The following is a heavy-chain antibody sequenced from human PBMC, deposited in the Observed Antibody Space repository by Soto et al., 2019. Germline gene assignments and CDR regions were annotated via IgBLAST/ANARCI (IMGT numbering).Heavy chain of an antibody. CDR3: ARDPPYNWNDVRWFDP. J-gene: IGHJ5*02. CDR2: IIPIFGTA. CDR1: GGTFSSYA. D-gene: IGHD1-20*01. V-gene: IGHV1-69*12. Sequence: QVQLVQSGAEVKKPGSSVKVSCKASGGTFSSYAISWVRQAPGQGLEWMGGIIPIFGTANYAQKFQGRVTITADEPTSTADRERSSLRSEDKAVYYCARDPPYNWNDVRWFDPWGQGTLVTVSS.